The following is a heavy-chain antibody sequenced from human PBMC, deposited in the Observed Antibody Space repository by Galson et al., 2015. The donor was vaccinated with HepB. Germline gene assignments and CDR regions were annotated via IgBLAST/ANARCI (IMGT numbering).Heavy chain of an antibody. J-gene: IGHJ4*02. V-gene: IGHV3-30*03. Sequence: SLRLSCAASGSTFSSYGMHWVRQAPGKGLEWVAVISYDGSNKYYADSVKGRFTISRDNSKNTLYLQMNSLRAEDTAVYYCATHDERDYWGQVTLVTVSS. CDR1: GSTFSSYG. CDR3: ATHDERDY. D-gene: IGHD1-1*01. CDR2: ISYDGSNK.